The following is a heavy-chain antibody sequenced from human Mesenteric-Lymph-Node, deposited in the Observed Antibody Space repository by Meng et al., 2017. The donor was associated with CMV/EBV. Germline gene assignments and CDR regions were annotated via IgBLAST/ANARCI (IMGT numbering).Heavy chain of an antibody. J-gene: IGHJ5*02. CDR2: IYHSGRT. Sequence: SISSGNYYWRWIRQPPGKGLEWIGFIYHSGRTYYNPSLKSRLTISVDTSENQFSLILTSVTAADTAVYYCARTEDCSRTSCFTGFDPWGQGTLVTVSS. CDR3: ARTEDCSRTSCFTGFDP. D-gene: IGHD2-2*01. CDR1: SISSGNYY. V-gene: IGHV4-30-4*08.